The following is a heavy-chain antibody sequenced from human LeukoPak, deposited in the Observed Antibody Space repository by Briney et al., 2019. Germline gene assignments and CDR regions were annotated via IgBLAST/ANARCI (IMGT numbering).Heavy chain of an antibody. CDR1: GGSISSYY. D-gene: IGHD6-13*01. CDR3: ARRTGYSSSWYPSATFDY. Sequence: SETLSLTCTVSGGSISSYYWSWIRQPPGKGLEWTGYIYYSGSTNYNPSLKSRVTISVDTSKNQFSLKLSSVTAADTAVYYCARRTGYSSSWYPSATFDYWGQGTLVTVSS. V-gene: IGHV4-59*08. CDR2: IYYSGST. J-gene: IGHJ4*02.